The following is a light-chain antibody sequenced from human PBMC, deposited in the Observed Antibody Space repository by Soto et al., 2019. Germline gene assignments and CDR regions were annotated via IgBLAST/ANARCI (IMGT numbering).Light chain of an antibody. CDR2: GAS. CDR1: QSVSSY. CDR3: QQYGSSRT. J-gene: IGKJ1*01. V-gene: IGKV3-20*01. Sequence: DIVFTQTPANLSLSPLERATLSCRASQSVSSYLAWYQQKPGQAPRLLIYGASSRATGIPDRFSGSGSGTVFPLTISRLEPEYFAVYYCQQYGSSRTFGQGTKVDIK.